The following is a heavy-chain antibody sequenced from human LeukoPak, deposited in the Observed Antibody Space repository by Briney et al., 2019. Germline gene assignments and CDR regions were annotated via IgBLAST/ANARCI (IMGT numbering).Heavy chain of an antibody. CDR2: IKSKPDGGTT. CDR3: TTDQGRGYCSGGSCYSLWWFDP. Sequence: GGSLRLSCAASGFTFSNAWMSWVRQAPGKGLAWVGRIKSKPDGGTTDYAAPVKGRFAISRDDSQNTLYLQMNSLNTEDAAVYYCTTDQGRGYCSGGSCYSLWWFDPWGQGTLVTVSS. J-gene: IGHJ5*02. D-gene: IGHD2-15*01. V-gene: IGHV3-15*01. CDR1: GFTFSNAW.